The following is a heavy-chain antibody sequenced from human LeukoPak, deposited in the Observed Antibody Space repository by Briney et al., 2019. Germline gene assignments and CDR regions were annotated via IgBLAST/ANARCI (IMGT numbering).Heavy chain of an antibody. D-gene: IGHD4-17*01. CDR3: ARGYGDYDYFDY. CDR1: GGSISSGGYS. Sequence: SETPSLTCAVSGGSISSGGYSWSWIRQPPGKGLEWIGYIYHNGSTYYNPSLKSRVTISVDRSKNQFSLKLSSVTVADTAVYYCARGYGDYDYFDYWGQGTLVTVSS. V-gene: IGHV4-30-2*01. J-gene: IGHJ4*02. CDR2: IYHNGST.